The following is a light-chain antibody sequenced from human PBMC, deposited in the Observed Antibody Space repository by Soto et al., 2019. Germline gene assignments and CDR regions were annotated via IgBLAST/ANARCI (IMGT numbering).Light chain of an antibody. CDR3: SSYTSTSSVV. CDR1: SSDVGGNHY. V-gene: IGLV2-14*01. J-gene: IGLJ2*01. CDR2: DVS. Sequence: QSALTQPASVSGSPGQSITMSCTGTSSDVGGNHYVSWYQQHPGKAPKLMIYDVSNRPSGVSNRFSGSKSGNTASLTISGLQAEDEADYYCSSYTSTSSVVFGGGTKLTVL.